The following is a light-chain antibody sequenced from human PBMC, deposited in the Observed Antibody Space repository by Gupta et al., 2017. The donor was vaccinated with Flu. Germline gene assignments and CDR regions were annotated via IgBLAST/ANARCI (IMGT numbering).Light chain of an antibody. CDR3: SPYTSISTLYV. CDR1: SRDVGRSDS. Sequence: QSALTLPPPVCRSPGPCITIPCPGSSRDVGRSDSVSWHQQHPGKAPHLLMYDVSNRPSGVASRFSGSKSGNTASLTISGLQAEDETYYYCSPYTSISTLYVFGTGTKVTVL. V-gene: IGLV2-14*01. J-gene: IGLJ1*01. CDR2: DVS.